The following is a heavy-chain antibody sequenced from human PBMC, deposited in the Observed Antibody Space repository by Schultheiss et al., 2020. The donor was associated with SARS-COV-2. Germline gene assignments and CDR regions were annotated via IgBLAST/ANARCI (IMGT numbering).Heavy chain of an antibody. CDR3: ARAATLYSSGWYNY. D-gene: IGHD6-19*01. Sequence: GGSLRLSCAASGFTVSSNYMSWVRQAPGKGLEWVSYISSSSSYIYYADSVKGRFTISRDNSKNTLYLQMNSLRAEDTAVYYCARAATLYSSGWYNYWGQGTLVTVSS. V-gene: IGHV3-21*05. J-gene: IGHJ4*02. CDR1: GFTVSSNY. CDR2: ISSSSSYI.